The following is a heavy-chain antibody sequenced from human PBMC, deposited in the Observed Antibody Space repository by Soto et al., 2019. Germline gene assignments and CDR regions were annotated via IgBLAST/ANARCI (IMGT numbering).Heavy chain of an antibody. J-gene: IGHJ4*02. D-gene: IGHD5-12*01. CDR2: VKDGGST. CDR3: ARGQEGIVATH. V-gene: IGHV4-34*01. Sequence: QVQLQQWGAGLLKPSETLSLTCTVNGGSLTGYYWSWIRQPPGKGLEWIGEVKDGGSTNYSPSLRGRVSISADTSKNHFSLSLNSVTAADTAVYFCARGQEGIVATHWDQGALVTVSS. CDR1: GGSLTGYY.